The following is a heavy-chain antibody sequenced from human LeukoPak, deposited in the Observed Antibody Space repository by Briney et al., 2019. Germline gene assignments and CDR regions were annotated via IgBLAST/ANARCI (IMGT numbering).Heavy chain of an antibody. V-gene: IGHV4-39*07. CDR2: IYDSGST. J-gene: IGHJ6*02. CDR1: GGSIRSSYYY. D-gene: IGHD3-22*01. CDR3: ARDREGDSSGIYYYYYGMDV. Sequence: PSETLSLTCTVSGGSIRSSYYYWGWIRQPPGKGLEWIGSIYDSGSTNYNPSLKSRVTISVDTSKNQFSLKLSSVTAADTAVYYCARDREGDSSGIYYYYYGMDVWGQGTTVTVSS.